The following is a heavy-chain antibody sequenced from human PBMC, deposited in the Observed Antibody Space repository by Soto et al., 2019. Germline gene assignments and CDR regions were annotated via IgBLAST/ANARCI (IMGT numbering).Heavy chain of an antibody. CDR3: AGQFTGQQLVLLDNWFDP. Sequence: SETLSLTCTVSGGSISSYYWSWSRQPPAKKLEWIGEIYHSGSTNYNPSLKSRVTISVDKSKNQFSLKLSSVTAADTAVYYCAGQFTGQQLVLLDNWFDPWGQGTLVTVSS. CDR2: IYHSGST. D-gene: IGHD6-13*01. CDR1: GGSISSYY. V-gene: IGHV4-59*08. J-gene: IGHJ5*02.